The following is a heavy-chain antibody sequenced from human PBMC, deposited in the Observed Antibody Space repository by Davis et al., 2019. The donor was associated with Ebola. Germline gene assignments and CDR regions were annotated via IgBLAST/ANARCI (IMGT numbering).Heavy chain of an antibody. D-gene: IGHD4-23*01. CDR1: GFTVSSNY. Sequence: GGSLRLSCAVSGFTVSSNYMTWVRQAPGKGLEWVSSISSSSSYIYYADSVKGRFTISRDNAKNSLYLQMNSLRAEDTAVYYCAREHRGNSGFDYWGQGTLVTVSS. J-gene: IGHJ4*02. CDR3: AREHRGNSGFDY. CDR2: ISSSSSYI. V-gene: IGHV3-21*01.